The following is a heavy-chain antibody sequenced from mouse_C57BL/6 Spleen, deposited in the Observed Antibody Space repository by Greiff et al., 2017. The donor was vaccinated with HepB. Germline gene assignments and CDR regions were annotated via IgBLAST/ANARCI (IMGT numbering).Heavy chain of an antibody. CDR1: GYTFTEYT. Sequence: QVHVKQSGAELVKPGASVKLSCKASGYTFTEYTIHWVKQRSGQGLEWIGWFYPGSGSIKYNEKFKDKATLTADKSSSTVYMELSRLTSEDSAVYFCARHEEGYYGSRGYFDYWGQGTTLTVSS. J-gene: IGHJ2*01. CDR3: ARHEEGYYGSRGYFDY. V-gene: IGHV1-62-2*01. CDR2: FYPGSGSI. D-gene: IGHD1-1*01.